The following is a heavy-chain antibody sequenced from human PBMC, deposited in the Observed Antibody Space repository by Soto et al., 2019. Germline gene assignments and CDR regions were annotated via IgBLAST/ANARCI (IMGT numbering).Heavy chain of an antibody. D-gene: IGHD3-3*01. CDR1: GGSFSGYY. Sequence: LSLTCAVYGGSFSGYYWSWILQPPGKGLAWNGEINHSGSTNYNPSLKSRVTISVDTSRNQFSLKLSSVTAADTAVYYCARVDYDFWSGYFWGQGTLVTVSS. CDR2: INHSGST. J-gene: IGHJ4*02. V-gene: IGHV4-34*01. CDR3: ARVDYDFWSGYF.